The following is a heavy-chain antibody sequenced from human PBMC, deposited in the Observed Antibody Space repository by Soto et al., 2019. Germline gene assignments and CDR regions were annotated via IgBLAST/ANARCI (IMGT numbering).Heavy chain of an antibody. CDR2: ISGSGGST. V-gene: IGHV3-23*01. D-gene: IGHD6-13*01. CDR3: AKDQGRSWYEIDY. Sequence: GGSLRLSCAASGFTFSSYAMTWVRQAPGKGLEWVSAISGSGGSTYYADSVKGRFTVSRDNSKNTLYLQMNSLRAEDTAIYYCAKDQGRSWYEIDYWGQGNLVTDSS. CDR1: GFTFSSYA. J-gene: IGHJ4*02.